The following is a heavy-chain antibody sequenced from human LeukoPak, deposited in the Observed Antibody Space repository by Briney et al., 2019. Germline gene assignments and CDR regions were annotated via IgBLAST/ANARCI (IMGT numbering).Heavy chain of an antibody. V-gene: IGHV6-1*01. CDR2: TYYSSKWYY. D-gene: IGHD6-25*01. CDR1: GDSVSSNIVA. Sequence: SQTLSLTCAISGDSVSSNIVAWNWIRQSPSRGLEWLGRTYYSSKWYYDYGVSVKSRITINADTTKNQFSLQLNSVTPEDAAVYYCARDQYNRYGRGYFDSWGQGMLVTVSS. J-gene: IGHJ4*02. CDR3: ARDQYNRYGRGYFDS.